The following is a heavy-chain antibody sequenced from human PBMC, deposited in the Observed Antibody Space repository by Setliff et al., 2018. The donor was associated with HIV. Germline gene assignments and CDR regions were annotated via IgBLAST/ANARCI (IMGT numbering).Heavy chain of an antibody. J-gene: IGHJ6*03. V-gene: IGHV3-30*02. CDR1: GFIFENHA. CDR2: LRQDVNKD. Sequence: GGSLRLSCVVSGFIFENHAMHWVRRAPGKGLEWLTLLRQDVNKDYYGDSVKGRFTITRDNSKKTLYLYMNNLRSEDTAVYYCAKDAGYCSGESCYFYMDVWGKGTRSPSP. CDR3: AKDAGYCSGESCYFYMDV. D-gene: IGHD2-8*02.